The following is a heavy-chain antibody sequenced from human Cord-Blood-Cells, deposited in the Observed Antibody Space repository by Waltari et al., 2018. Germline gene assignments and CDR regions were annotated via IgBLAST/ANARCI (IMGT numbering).Heavy chain of an antibody. CDR3: AREIRYCSGGSCYYYYYYMDV. D-gene: IGHD2-15*01. Sequence: QVQLVQSGAEVKKPGASVKVSCKASGYTFTGYYMHWVRQAPGQGLEWMGWINPNSGGTNYAQKFQGRVTMTRDTSISTAYMELSRLRSDDTAVYYCAREIRYCSGGSCYYYYYYMDVWCKGTTVTVSS. CDR1: GYTFTGYY. CDR2: INPNSGGT. J-gene: IGHJ6*03. V-gene: IGHV1-2*02.